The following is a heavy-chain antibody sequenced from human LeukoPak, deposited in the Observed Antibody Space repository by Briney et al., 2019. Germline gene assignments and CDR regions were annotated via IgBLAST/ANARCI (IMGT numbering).Heavy chain of an antibody. Sequence: SETLSLTCTVSGDSISGYYWSWIRQPPGKGLEWIGNIYHSGSTNYSPSLKSRVTISVDTSKNQFSLKLSSVTAADTAVYYCARGPLRLGELSFDYWGQGTLVTVSS. CDR1: GDSISGYY. J-gene: IGHJ4*02. D-gene: IGHD3-16*02. CDR2: IYHSGST. V-gene: IGHV4-59*01. CDR3: ARGPLRLGELSFDY.